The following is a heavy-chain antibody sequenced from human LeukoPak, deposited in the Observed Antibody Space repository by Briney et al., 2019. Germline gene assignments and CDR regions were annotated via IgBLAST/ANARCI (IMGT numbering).Heavy chain of an antibody. CDR2: IIPIFGTA. J-gene: IGHJ4*02. V-gene: IGHV1-69*13. CDR1: GGTFSSYA. CDR3: AAVVPAVMGYFDY. Sequence: SVKVSCKASGGTFSSYALSWVRQAPGQGLEWMGGIIPIFGTANYAQKFQGRVTITADESTSTAYMELSSLRSEDTAVCYCAAVVPAVMGYFDYWGQGTLVTVSS. D-gene: IGHD2-2*01.